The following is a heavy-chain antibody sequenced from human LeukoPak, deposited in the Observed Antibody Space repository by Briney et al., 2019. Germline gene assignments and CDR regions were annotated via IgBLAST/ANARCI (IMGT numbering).Heavy chain of an antibody. D-gene: IGHD3-9*01. Sequence: ASVKVSCKASGYTFTNYDINWVRQATGQGLEWMGWMNPNSGSTAYAQKFQGRVTMTEDTSTDTAYMELSSLRSEDTAVYYCATDDILTGYYSFDYWGQGTLVTVSS. CDR2: MNPNSGST. J-gene: IGHJ4*02. CDR1: GYTFTNYD. V-gene: IGHV1-8*02. CDR3: ATDDILTGYYSFDY.